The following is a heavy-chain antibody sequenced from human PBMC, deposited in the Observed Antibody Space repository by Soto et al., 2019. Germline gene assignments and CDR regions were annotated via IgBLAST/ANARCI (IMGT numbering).Heavy chain of an antibody. V-gene: IGHV3-30-3*01. Sequence: GGSLRLSCAASGFTFSSYAMHWVRQAPGKGLEWVAVISYDGSNKYYADSVKGRFTISRDNSKNTLYLQMNSLRAEDTAVYYCARSLSSGWYAAFDIWGQGTMVTVSS. J-gene: IGHJ3*02. CDR1: GFTFSSYA. D-gene: IGHD6-19*01. CDR2: ISYDGSNK. CDR3: ARSLSSGWYAAFDI.